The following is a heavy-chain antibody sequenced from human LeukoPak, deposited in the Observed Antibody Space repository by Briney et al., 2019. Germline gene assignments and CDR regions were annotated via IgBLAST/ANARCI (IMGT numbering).Heavy chain of an antibody. CDR2: IYPGDSDT. V-gene: IGHV5-51*01. D-gene: IGHD2-2*01. J-gene: IGHJ5*02. Sequence: GESLKISCKGSGYSFTSYWIGWVRQMPGKGLEWMGIIYPGDSDTRHSPSFQGQVTISADKSISTAYLQWSSLKASDTAMYYCAGHDRARMPDNWFDPWGQGTLVTVSS. CDR1: GYSFTSYW. CDR3: AGHDRARMPDNWFDP.